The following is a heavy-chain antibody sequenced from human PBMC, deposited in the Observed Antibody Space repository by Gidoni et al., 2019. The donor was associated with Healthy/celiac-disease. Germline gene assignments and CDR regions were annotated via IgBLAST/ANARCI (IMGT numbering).Heavy chain of an antibody. D-gene: IGHD2-15*01. J-gene: IGHJ5*02. CDR1: GGTFSSYA. CDR2: IIAIFGTA. V-gene: IGHV1-69*06. CDR3: ARDCSGGSCYSGSVGWFDP. Sequence: QVQLVQSGAEVKKPGSSVKVSCKASGGTFSSYAISWVRQAPGQGLEWMGGIIAIFGTANYAQKFQGRVTITADKSTSTAYMELSSLRSEDTAVYYCARDCSGGSCYSGSVGWFDPWGQGTLVTVSS.